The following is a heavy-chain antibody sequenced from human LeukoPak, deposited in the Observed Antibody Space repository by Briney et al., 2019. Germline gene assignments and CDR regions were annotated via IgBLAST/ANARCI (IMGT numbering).Heavy chain of an antibody. CDR2: ISSSSSTI. J-gene: IGHJ4*02. CDR3: ARSRGNSGSYPLDY. Sequence: GGSLRLSCEASAFTFSSYRMNWARQAPGKGLEWVSYISSSSSTIYYAESVKGRFTISRDNAKNSLYLQMNSLRVEDTAVYYCARSRGNSGSYPLDYWGQGTLVTVSS. V-gene: IGHV3-48*01. CDR1: AFTFSSYR. D-gene: IGHD1-26*01.